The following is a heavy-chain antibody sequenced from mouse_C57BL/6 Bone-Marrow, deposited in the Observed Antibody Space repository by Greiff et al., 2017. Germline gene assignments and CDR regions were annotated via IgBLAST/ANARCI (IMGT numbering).Heavy chain of an antibody. J-gene: IGHJ2*01. V-gene: IGHV3-6*01. CDR2: ISYDGSN. CDR1: GYSITSGYY. CDR3: ARVGTTDY. D-gene: IGHD2-3*01. Sequence: ESGPGLVKPSQSLSLTCSVTGYSITSGYYWNWIRQFPGNKLEWMGYISYDGSNNYNPSLKNRISITRDTSKNQCFLKLTSVTTEDTATYYCARVGTTDYWGQGTTLTVSS.